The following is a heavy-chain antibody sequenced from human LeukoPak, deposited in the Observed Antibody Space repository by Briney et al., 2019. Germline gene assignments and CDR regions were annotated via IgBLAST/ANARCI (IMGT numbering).Heavy chain of an antibody. CDR3: AKVRSGWNDGSFDY. Sequence: PGGSLRLSCAASGFTFGNYAMNWVRQAPGKGLEWVSAIDGSGYITYYADSVKGRFPISRDNSKNTLYLQMNSLRAEDTAVYYCAKVRSGWNDGSFDYWGQGTLVTVSS. J-gene: IGHJ4*02. V-gene: IGHV3-23*01. CDR2: IDGSGYIT. D-gene: IGHD1-1*01. CDR1: GFTFGNYA.